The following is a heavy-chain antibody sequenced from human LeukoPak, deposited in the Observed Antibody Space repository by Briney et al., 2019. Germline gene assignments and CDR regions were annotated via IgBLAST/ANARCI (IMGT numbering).Heavy chain of an antibody. V-gene: IGHV4-34*01. CDR1: GGSFSGYY. J-gene: IGHJ4*02. Sequence: SETLSLTCAVYGGSFSGYYWSWIRQPPGKGLEWIGEINHSGSTNYNPSLKSRVTISVDTSKNQFSLKLSSVTAADTAVYYCARVGPPSRGVVVPAAMSYWGQGTLVTVSS. CDR3: ARVGPPSRGVVVPAAMSY. CDR2: INHSGST. D-gene: IGHD2-2*01.